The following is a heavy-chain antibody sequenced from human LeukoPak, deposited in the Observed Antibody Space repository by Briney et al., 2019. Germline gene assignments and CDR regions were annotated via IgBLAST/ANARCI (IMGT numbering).Heavy chain of an antibody. D-gene: IGHD3-22*01. CDR2: IYYSGST. J-gene: IGHJ4*02. CDR1: GGSISSYY. CDR3: ARKTYYYDSSGYYQIFDY. V-gene: IGHV4-59*01. Sequence: SETLSLTCTVSGGSISSYYWSWIRQPPGKGLEWIGYIYYSGSTNYNPSLKSRVTISVDTSKNQFSLKPSSVTAADTAVYYCARKTYYYDSSGYYQIFDYWGQGTLVTVSS.